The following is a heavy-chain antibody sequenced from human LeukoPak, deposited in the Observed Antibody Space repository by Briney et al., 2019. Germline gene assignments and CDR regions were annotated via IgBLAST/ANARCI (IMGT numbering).Heavy chain of an antibody. CDR3: AKDRSCTNDICHGDFDY. V-gene: IGHV3-23*01. D-gene: IGHD2-8*01. J-gene: IGHJ4*02. CDR1: GFTFSSYA. Sequence: AGSLRLSCAASGFTFSSYAVSWVRQVPGKGLEWVSSISGSGGSTYSADSVKGRFTISRDNSKNTLYLQMNSLRAEDTALYYCAKDRSCTNDICHGDFDYWGQGTLVTVSS. CDR2: ISGSGGST.